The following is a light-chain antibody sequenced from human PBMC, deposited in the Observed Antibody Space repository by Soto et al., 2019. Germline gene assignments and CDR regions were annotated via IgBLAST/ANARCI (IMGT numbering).Light chain of an antibody. CDR1: HSVSSSY. CDR2: GAS. CDR3: QQYGSSPPYT. V-gene: IGKV3-20*01. Sequence: EIVLTQSPGTLYLSPGERATLSCRASHSVSSSYLAWYQQKPGQAPRLLIYGASSRATGIPDRFSGSGSGTDFTLTISRLEPEDFAVYYCQQYGSSPPYTFGQGTKLEIK. J-gene: IGKJ2*01.